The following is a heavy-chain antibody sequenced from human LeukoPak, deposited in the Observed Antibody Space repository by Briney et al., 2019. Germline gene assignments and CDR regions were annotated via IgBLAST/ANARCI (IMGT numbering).Heavy chain of an antibody. V-gene: IGHV3-23*01. CDR1: KFNFNSYG. Sequence: GGSLRLSCTTSKFNFNSYGMTWVRQAPGKGLEWVSSISGSGGSTQYAASVQGRFTISRDNSKNTLYLQMNSLRAEGTAVYYCAKDPNGDYIGTFGIWGQGTMVTVSS. D-gene: IGHD4-17*01. J-gene: IGHJ3*02. CDR3: AKDPNGDYIGTFGI. CDR2: ISGSGGST.